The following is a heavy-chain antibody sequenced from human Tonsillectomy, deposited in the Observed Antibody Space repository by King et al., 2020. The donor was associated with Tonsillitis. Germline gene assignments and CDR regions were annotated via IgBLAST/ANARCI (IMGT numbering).Heavy chain of an antibody. D-gene: IGHD3-10*01. J-gene: IGHJ4*02. CDR2: IYYSGST. CDR3: ARRGITMVRGVLEDYFDY. CDR1: GGSITNYY. V-gene: IGHV4-59*08. Sequence: VQLQESGPGLVKPSETLSLICTVSGGSITNYYWSWIRQPPGKGLEWIGYIYYSGSTNYNPSLKSRVTISVDTSKNQFSLKLSSVTAADTAVYYCARRGITMVRGVLEDYFDYGGQGPLVTVS.